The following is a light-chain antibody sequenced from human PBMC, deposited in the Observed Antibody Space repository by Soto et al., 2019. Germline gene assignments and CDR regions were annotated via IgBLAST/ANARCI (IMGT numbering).Light chain of an antibody. J-gene: IGKJ1*01. CDR3: QQSYSFPWT. CDR1: QSISSY. Sequence: DIQLTQSPSSLSTSVGDRVTITCRASQSISSYLNWYQHKPGIAPKLLIYATSSLHGGVPSRFSGSGSGTDFTLTIRGLQPEDFATYYCQQSYSFPWTFGQGTKVDIK. CDR2: ATS. V-gene: IGKV1-39*01.